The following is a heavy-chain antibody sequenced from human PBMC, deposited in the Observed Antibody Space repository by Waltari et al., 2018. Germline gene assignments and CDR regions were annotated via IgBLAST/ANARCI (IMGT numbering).Heavy chain of an antibody. CDR1: GASINTYY. CDR2: KFYSGSS. V-gene: IGHV4-59*01. Sequence: QVQLQESGPGLVKPSETLSLTCTVSGASINTYYWSWIRPPPGKGLEWIGYKFYSGSSNYNPSLKSRVTISVDTSKNQFSLHLTSVTAADAAVYYCARGITMFDTWGQGTLVTVSS. CDR3: ARGITMFDT. D-gene: IGHD3-10*01. J-gene: IGHJ5*02.